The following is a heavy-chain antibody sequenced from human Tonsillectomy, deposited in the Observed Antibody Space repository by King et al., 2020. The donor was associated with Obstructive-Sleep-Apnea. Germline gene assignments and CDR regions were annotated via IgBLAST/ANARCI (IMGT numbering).Heavy chain of an antibody. D-gene: IGHD3-10*01. CDR1: GFTFSSYA. V-gene: IGHV3-30*04. CDR2: ISYDGSNK. J-gene: IGHJ4*02. Sequence: VQLVESGGGVVQPGRSLRLSCAASGFTFSSYAMHWVRQAPGKGREWVAVISYDGSNKYYADSLKGRFTISRDNSKHTLYLQMNSLRAEDTAVYYCASTLWFGELSRNDYWGQGTLVTVSS. CDR3: ASTLWFGELSRNDY.